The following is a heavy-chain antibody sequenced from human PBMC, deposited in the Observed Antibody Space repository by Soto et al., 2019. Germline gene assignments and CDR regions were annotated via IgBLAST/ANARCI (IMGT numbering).Heavy chain of an antibody. V-gene: IGHV3-73*02. CDR1: GFNISGSA. J-gene: IGHJ6*02. CDR3: TTDSAAYYDFWTGYYGYGMDV. Sequence: EVQLVESGGGLVQAGGSLKLSCAASGFNISGSAMHWVRLASGKGLEWVGRIRSRAKTYATAYGASVRGRFTISRDDLKNTAYLQMNSLKTEDTAMYFCTTDSAAYYDFWTGYYGYGMDVWGHGTTVIVSS. D-gene: IGHD3-3*01. CDR2: IRSRAKTYAT.